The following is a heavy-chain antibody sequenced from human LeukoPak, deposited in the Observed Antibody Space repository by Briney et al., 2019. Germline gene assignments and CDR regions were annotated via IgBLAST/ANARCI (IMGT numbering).Heavy chain of an antibody. CDR3: ARFGITVVRGGKYYFDY. CDR1: GGSISNYY. V-gene: IGHV4-59*08. J-gene: IGHJ4*02. Sequence: KPSETPSLTCTVSGGSISNYYWSWIRQPPGKGLEWIGHIYYSGATKYNPSLKSRITISVDTSKNQFSLMLSSVTAADTAAYYCARFGITVVRGGKYYFDYWGQGTLVTVSS. CDR2: IYYSGAT. D-gene: IGHD3-10*01.